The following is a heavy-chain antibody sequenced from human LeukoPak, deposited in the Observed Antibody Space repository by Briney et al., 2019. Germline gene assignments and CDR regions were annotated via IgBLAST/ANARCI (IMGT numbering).Heavy chain of an antibody. CDR3: ARDCDGDDV. CDR2: ISMHADVQ. J-gene: IGHJ4*02. CDR1: GFIFSDHE. Sequence: GGSLLHSCTASGFIFSDHEMTWVRQAPGKGLEWISYISMHADVQLYSDSVKGRFTISRDDSENSLYLQMNSLRAEDTAVYFCARDCDGDDVWGQRCLFSVSS. D-gene: IGHD5-24*01. V-gene: IGHV3-48*03.